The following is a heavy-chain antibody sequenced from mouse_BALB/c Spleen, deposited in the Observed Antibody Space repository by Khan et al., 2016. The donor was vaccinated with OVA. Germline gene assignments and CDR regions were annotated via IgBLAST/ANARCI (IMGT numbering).Heavy chain of an antibody. V-gene: IGHV2-9*02. J-gene: IGHJ4*01. Sequence: QMQLEESGPGLVAPSQSLSITCTVSGFSLISYGVHWVRQPPGKGLEWLGVIWAGGNTNYNSALMSRLNISKDNSKSQVFLKMNSLQTDDTAMYFGARERPIHYYGYRTLDYWGQGTTVTVSS. CDR2: IWAGGNT. D-gene: IGHD1-2*01. CDR1: GFSLISYG. CDR3: ARERPIHYYGYRTLDY.